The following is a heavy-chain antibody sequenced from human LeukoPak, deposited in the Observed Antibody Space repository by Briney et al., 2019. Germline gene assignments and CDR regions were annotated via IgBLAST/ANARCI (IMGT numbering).Heavy chain of an antibody. D-gene: IGHD2-8*01. J-gene: IGHJ4*02. CDR2: IKTSGSA. Sequence: SPTLSNTSSVAGGSISNYFWNWIRQPPWKRLKWIGYIKTSGSAYCNPSLKSRVTVSVDTSKNQFSLKLSSVTAADTAVYYCARGYCANSTCYNFDYWGQGTLVTVSS. CDR1: GGSISNYF. V-gene: IGHV4-59*01. CDR3: ARGYCANSTCYNFDY.